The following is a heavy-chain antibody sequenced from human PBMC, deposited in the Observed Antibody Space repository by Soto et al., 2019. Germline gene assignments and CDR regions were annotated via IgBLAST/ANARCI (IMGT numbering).Heavy chain of an antibody. J-gene: IGHJ5*02. V-gene: IGHV4-34*01. CDR3: ARGSPAGDIVVVPAAISWFDP. CDR2: INQSGST. CDR1: GGSFSGYY. Sequence: QVQLQQWGAGLLKPSETLSLTCAVYGGSFSGYYWSWIRQPPGKGLEWIGEINQSGSTNYNPSLKSRVTISVDTSKNQFSLKLSSVTAADTAVYYCARGSPAGDIVVVPAAISWFDPWGQGTLVTVSS. D-gene: IGHD2-2*02.